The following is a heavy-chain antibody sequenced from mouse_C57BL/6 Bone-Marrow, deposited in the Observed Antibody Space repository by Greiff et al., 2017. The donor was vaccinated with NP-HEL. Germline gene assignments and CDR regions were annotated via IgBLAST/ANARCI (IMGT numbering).Heavy chain of an antibody. V-gene: IGHV1-5*01. CDR1: GYTFTSYW. CDR2: IYPGNSDT. J-gene: IGHJ1*03. Sequence: VQLQQSGTVLARPGASVKMSCKTSGYTFTSYWMHWVKQRPGQGLEWIGAIYPGNSDTSYNQKFKGKAKLTAVTSASTAYMELSSLTNEDSAVYYCTREIYYGSSYNFDVWGTGTTVTVSS. D-gene: IGHD1-1*01. CDR3: TREIYYGSSYNFDV.